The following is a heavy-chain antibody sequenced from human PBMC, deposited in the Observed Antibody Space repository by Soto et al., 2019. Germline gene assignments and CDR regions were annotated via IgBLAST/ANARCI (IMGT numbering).Heavy chain of an antibody. J-gene: IGHJ6*04. V-gene: IGHV1-58*01. D-gene: IGHD3-10*01. Sequence: ASVKVSCKASGFTFTSSAVQWVRQARGQRLEWIGWIVVGSGTTNYAQRFQERVTITRDMSTSTAYMDLSSLRSEDTAVYYCAATLDANSGSGYYGMDVWGKGTTVTVSS. CDR3: AATLDANSGSGYYGMDV. CDR1: GFTFTSSA. CDR2: IVVGSGTT.